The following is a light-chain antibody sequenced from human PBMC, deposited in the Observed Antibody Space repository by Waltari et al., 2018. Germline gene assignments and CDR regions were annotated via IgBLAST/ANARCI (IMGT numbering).Light chain of an antibody. CDR3: SSYTRGRTYV. CDR2: DVS. J-gene: IGLJ1*01. Sequence: QSALTQPASVSGSPGQSIAISCSGSSTDIGAHDFVSWYQQHPGKAPNLIIFDVSSRPSGLASRFSGSKFGNTAALTISGLQAEDEADYFCSSYTRGRTYVFGSGTKVTVL. CDR1: STDIGAHDF. V-gene: IGLV2-14*03.